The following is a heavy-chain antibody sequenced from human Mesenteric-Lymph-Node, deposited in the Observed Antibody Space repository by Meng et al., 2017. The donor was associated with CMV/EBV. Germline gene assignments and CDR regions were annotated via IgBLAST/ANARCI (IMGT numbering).Heavy chain of an antibody. CDR3: AKDLPRHVVVVPAATAWFDP. CDR1: GFTVSSNY. V-gene: IGHV3-53*01. CDR2: IYSGGST. D-gene: IGHD2-2*01. J-gene: IGHJ5*02. Sequence: GESLKISCAVSGFTVSSNYMSWVRQAPGKGLEWVSVIYSGGSTYYSDSVKGRFTISRDNSRNTMYLQMNNLRAEDTAVYYCAKDLPRHVVVVPAATAWFDPWGQGTLVTVSS.